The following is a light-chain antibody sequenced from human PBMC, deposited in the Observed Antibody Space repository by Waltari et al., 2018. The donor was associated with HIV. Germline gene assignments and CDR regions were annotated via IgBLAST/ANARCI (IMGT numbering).Light chain of an antibody. Sequence: SSELTQDPAVSVALGKTVRITCQGDSLRSYYASWYQQKPGQAPVLVIYGKNNRPSGIPDRFSGSSSGNTASLTITGAQAEDEADYYCNSRDSSGIYVVFGGGTKLTVL. CDR2: GKN. CDR1: SLRSYY. CDR3: NSRDSSGIYVV. J-gene: IGLJ2*01. V-gene: IGLV3-19*01.